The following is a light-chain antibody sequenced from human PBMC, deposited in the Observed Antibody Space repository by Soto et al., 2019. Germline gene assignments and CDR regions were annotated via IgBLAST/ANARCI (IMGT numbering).Light chain of an antibody. Sequence: QSALTQPRSVSGSPGQSVTISCTGTSSDIGIYNLVSWYQQHPGKAPKLMIYEGTKGPSGVSNRFSGSKSGNTASLTISGLQAEDEADYYCCSYAGSGTYVFGGGTKVTVL. V-gene: IGLV2-23*01. CDR1: SSDIGIYNL. CDR3: CSYAGSGTYV. CDR2: EGT. J-gene: IGLJ1*01.